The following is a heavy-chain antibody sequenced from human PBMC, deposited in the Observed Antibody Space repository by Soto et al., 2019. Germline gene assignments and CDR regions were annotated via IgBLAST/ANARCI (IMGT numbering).Heavy chain of an antibody. CDR1: GFTFSSYA. J-gene: IGHJ6*04. V-gene: IGHV3-23*01. D-gene: IGHD4-4*01. CDR3: AKDRFTVSTNCYYYYGMDV. CDR2: ISGSGGST. Sequence: PGGSLRLSCAASGFTFSSYAMSWVRQAPGNGLEWVSGISGSGGSTYYADSVKGRFTISRDNSKNTLYLQTNSLRAEDTAVYYCAKDRFTVSTNCYYYYGMDVLGRVTTVTASS.